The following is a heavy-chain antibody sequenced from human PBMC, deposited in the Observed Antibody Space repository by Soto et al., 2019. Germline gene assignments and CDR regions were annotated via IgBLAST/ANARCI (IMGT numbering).Heavy chain of an antibody. CDR2: ISSGTTNI. V-gene: IGHV3-11*01. D-gene: IGHD1-1*01. Sequence: QVQLVESGGGLVKPGGSLSLSCAASGFTFSDFYMRWIRQPPGTGLEWISYISSGTTNIFYADSVKGRFTVSRDNAKNSVDLKMDSRRAEDTAVYYCARERNAAGSDYWGQGTLVTVSS. CDR3: ARERNAAGSDY. J-gene: IGHJ4*02. CDR1: GFTFSDFY.